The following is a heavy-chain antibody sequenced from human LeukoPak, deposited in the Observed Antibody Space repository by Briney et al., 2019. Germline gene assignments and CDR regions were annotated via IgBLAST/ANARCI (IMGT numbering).Heavy chain of an antibody. CDR2: INPNSGGT. CDR3: ARDKLELTRSWFDP. J-gene: IGHJ5*02. CDR1: GYTFAGYY. Sequence: GASVKVSCKASGYTFAGYYMHWVRQAPGQGLEWMGWINPNSGGTNYAQKFQGRVTMTRDTSISTAYTELSRLRSDDTAVYYCARDKLELTRSWFDPWGQGTLVTVSS. D-gene: IGHD1-7*01. V-gene: IGHV1-2*02.